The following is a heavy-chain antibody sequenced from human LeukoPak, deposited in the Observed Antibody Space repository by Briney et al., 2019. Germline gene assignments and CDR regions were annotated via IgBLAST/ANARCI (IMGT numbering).Heavy chain of an antibody. V-gene: IGHV3-21*01. Sequence: PGGSLRLSCAASGFTFSSYSMNWVRQAPGKGLGWVSSISSSSSYIYYADSVKGRFTISRDNAKNSLYLQMNSLRAEDTAVYYCARITDDYASTITSNYWGQGTLVTVSS. CDR1: GFTFSSYS. J-gene: IGHJ4*02. D-gene: IGHD4-17*01. CDR2: ISSSSSYI. CDR3: ARITDDYASTITSNY.